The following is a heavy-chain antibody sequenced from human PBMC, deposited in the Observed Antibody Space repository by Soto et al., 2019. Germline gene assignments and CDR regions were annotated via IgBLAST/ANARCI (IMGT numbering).Heavy chain of an antibody. D-gene: IGHD4-17*01. CDR2: IYHSGST. CDR3: ARESGDNYGSSPDLYYFDY. V-gene: IGHV4-38-2*02. CDR1: GYSISSGYY. J-gene: IGHJ4*02. Sequence: SETLSLTCAVSGYSISSGYYWGWIRQPPGKGLEWIGSIYHSGSTYYNPSLKSRVTISVDTSKNQFSLKLSSVTAADTAVYYCARESGDNYGSSPDLYYFDYWGQGTLSPSPQ.